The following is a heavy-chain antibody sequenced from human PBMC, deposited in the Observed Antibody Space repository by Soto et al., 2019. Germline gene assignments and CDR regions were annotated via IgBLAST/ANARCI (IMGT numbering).Heavy chain of an antibody. CDR3: ARGYYGSGSFRYYYYGMDV. CDR2: IIPIFGTA. Sequence: QVQLVQSGAEVKKPGSSVKVFCKASGGTFSSYAISWVRQAPGQGLEWMGGIIPIFGTANYAQKFQGRVTITADESTSTAYMELSSLRSEDTAVYYCARGYYGSGSFRYYYYGMDVWGQGTTVTVSS. V-gene: IGHV1-69*01. CDR1: GGTFSSYA. J-gene: IGHJ6*02. D-gene: IGHD3-10*01.